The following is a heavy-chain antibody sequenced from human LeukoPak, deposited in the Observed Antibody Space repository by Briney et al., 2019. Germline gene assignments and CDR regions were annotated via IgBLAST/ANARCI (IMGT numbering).Heavy chain of an antibody. CDR3: ARLFGSVTTYDY. CDR2: IWPDGSTK. D-gene: IGHD3-3*01. V-gene: IGHV3-7*01. Sequence: QPGGSLRLSCATSGFTFSSHWMSWVRQAPGKGLEWVASIWPDGSTKYYVDSVKGRFTISRDNAKSSLYLQMSSLRGKDTAVYYCARLFGSVTTYDYWGQGTLVAVSS. CDR1: GFTFSSHW. J-gene: IGHJ4*02.